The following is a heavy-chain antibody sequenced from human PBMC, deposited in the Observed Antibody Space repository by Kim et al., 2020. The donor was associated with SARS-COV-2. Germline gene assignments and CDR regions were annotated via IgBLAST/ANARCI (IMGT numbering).Heavy chain of an antibody. J-gene: IGHJ4*02. D-gene: IGHD3-22*01. Sequence: GGSLRLSCAASGFTFSDYYMSWIRQAPGKGLEWVSYISSSGSTIYYADSVKGRFTISRDNAKNSLYLQMNSLRAEDTAVYYYARDSYYYDSSAYYKDWGQGTLVTVSS. V-gene: IGHV3-11*04. CDR2: ISSSGSTI. CDR3: ARDSYYYDSSAYYKD. CDR1: GFTFSDYY.